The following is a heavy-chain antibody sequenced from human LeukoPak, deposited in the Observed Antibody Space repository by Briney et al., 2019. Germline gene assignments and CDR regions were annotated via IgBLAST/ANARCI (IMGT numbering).Heavy chain of an antibody. V-gene: IGHV4-59*01. CDR3: ARDTVTTMGTFDY. Sequence: SETLSLTCTVSGGSISPYYWSWIRQPPGKGLEWIAKIYYSGSTNYNPSLKSRVTISVDTSNNQFSLKLTSVTAADTAVYYCARDTVTTMGTFDYWGQGTLVTVSS. CDR1: GGSISPYY. CDR2: IYYSGST. D-gene: IGHD4-17*01. J-gene: IGHJ4*02.